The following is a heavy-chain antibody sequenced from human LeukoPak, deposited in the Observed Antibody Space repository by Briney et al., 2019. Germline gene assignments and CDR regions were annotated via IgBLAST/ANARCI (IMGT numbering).Heavy chain of an antibody. J-gene: IGHJ4*02. Sequence: PSETLSLTCSVYGGSISSYYWSWIRQPPGKGLEWIGYIYYSGSNNYNPTLKNRVTISVDTSKNQYSPKLSSVTAANTAVYYCARGHSRRDGLPKHNKIDYGCQGTLVTVSS. CDR2: IYYSGSN. CDR3: ARGHSRRDGLPKHNKIDY. D-gene: IGHD5-24*01. V-gene: IGHV4-59*12. CDR1: GGSISSYY.